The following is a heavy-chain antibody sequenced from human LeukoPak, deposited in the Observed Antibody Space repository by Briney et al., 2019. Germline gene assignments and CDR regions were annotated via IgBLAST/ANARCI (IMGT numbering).Heavy chain of an antibody. CDR1: GFSFSIYT. D-gene: IGHD1-26*01. J-gene: IGHJ6*03. CDR2: ITSSSSYI. Sequence: GGSLRLSCAASGFSFSIYTMNWVRQAPGKGLEWVSSITSSSSYIYYADSVKGRFTISRDNAKNSLYPQMDSLRVEDTAVYYCARDPYSGNYGAYYYYYMDVWGKGTTVTISS. CDR3: ARDPYSGNYGAYYYYYMDV. V-gene: IGHV3-21*06.